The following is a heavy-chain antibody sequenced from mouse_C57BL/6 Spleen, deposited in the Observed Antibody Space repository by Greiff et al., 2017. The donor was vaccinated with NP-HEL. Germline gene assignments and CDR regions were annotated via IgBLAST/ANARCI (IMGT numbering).Heavy chain of an antibody. CDR2: ISDGGSYT. CDR1: GFTFSSYA. Sequence: EVQLVESGGGLVKPGGSLKLSCAASGFTFSSYAMSWVRQTPEKRLEWVATISDGGSYTYYPDNVKGRFTISRDNAKNNLYLQMSHLKSEDTAMYYCAREGSRGRFAYWGQGTLVTVSA. V-gene: IGHV5-4*01. CDR3: AREGSRGRFAY. J-gene: IGHJ3*01. D-gene: IGHD1-1*01.